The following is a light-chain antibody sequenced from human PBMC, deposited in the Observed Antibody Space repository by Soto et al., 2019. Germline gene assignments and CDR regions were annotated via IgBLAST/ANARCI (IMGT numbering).Light chain of an antibody. CDR1: QSLLQSNGKNY. Sequence: DIVMTQSPLPLSVTPGEPASIPCRPSQSLLQSNGKNYLDWYLQKPGQSPQLLIYFGSDRASGVPARFSGSGSGTDFTLQISRVEAEDVGVYFCMQALQLPWTFGQGTKVEIK. CDR3: MQALQLPWT. CDR2: FGS. J-gene: IGKJ1*01. V-gene: IGKV2-28*01.